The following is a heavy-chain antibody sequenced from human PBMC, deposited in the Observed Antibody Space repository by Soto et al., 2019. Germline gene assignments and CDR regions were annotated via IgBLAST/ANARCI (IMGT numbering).Heavy chain of an antibody. Sequence: SETLSLTCTVSGGSISSGDYYWSWIRQPPGKGLEWIGYIYYSGSTYYNPSLKSRVTISVDTSKNQFSLKLSSVTAADTAVYYCAREARGPVATISRYYFDYWGQGTLVTVSS. V-gene: IGHV4-30-4*01. D-gene: IGHD5-12*01. CDR2: IYYSGST. CDR1: GGSISSGDYY. CDR3: AREARGPVATISRYYFDY. J-gene: IGHJ4*02.